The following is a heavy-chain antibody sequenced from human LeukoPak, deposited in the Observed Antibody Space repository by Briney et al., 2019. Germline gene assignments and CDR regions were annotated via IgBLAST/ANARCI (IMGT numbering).Heavy chain of an antibody. J-gene: IGHJ4*02. CDR2: ISSSSSYT. Sequence: GGSLSLSCAASGFSFSDYYLSWIRQAPGKGLEWVSYISSSSSYTNYADSVKGRFTISRDNAKNSLYLQMNSLRAEDTAVYYCARIFRSDFDYWGQGTLVTVSS. CDR1: GFSFSDYY. V-gene: IGHV3-11*03. CDR3: ARIFRSDFDY.